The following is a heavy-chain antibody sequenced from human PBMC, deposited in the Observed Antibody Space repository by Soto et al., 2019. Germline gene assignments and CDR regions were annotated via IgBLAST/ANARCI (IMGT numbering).Heavy chain of an antibody. CDR3: ARARMYSGAYHDY. Sequence: GASVKVSCKASGFTFSNPGLNWLRQAPGQGLERMGCVTPYNGNANCAQKNKDRVNVPRDSSTNPAYLELVSLRADDTAVYFCARARMYSGAYHDYWGQGSLVT. J-gene: IGHJ4*02. CDR2: VTPYNGNA. CDR1: GFTFSNPG. V-gene: IGHV1-18*04. D-gene: IGHD1-26*01.